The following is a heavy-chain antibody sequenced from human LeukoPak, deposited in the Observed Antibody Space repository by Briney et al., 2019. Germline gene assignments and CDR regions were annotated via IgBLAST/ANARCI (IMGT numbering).Heavy chain of an antibody. CDR3: ARDWGCSSTSCYAGWFDP. CDR1: GGTFSSYA. V-gene: IGHV1-69*05. Sequence: SGKLCCKSSGGTFSSYAISWVRQAPGQGLEWMGGIIPIFGTANYAQKFQGRVTITTDESTSTAYMELSSLRSEDTAVYYCARDWGCSSTSCYAGWFDPWGQGTLVTVSS. J-gene: IGHJ5*02. D-gene: IGHD2-2*01. CDR2: IIPIFGTA.